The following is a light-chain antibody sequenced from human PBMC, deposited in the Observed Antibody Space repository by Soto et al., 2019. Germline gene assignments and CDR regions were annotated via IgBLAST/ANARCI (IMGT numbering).Light chain of an antibody. V-gene: IGLV2-14*01. J-gene: IGLJ7*01. CDR2: EVS. CDR1: SNDIGTYRY. CDR3: TSYTTSSTLV. Sequence: QSVLTQPASVSGSPGQSITISCTGTSNDIGTYRYVSWYQQHPGKVPKLIIFEVSDRPSGVSHRFSGSKSGNTASLTISGIQAEDEADYYCTSYTTSSTLVFGGGTQLTVL.